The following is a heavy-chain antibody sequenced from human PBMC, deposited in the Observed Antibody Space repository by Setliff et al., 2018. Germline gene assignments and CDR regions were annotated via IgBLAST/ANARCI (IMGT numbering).Heavy chain of an antibody. D-gene: IGHD3-3*01. CDR3: ARELPRTIFGVVTDY. CDR1: GGTFSSYD. CDR2: IIPIFGTA. J-gene: IGHJ4*02. Sequence: SVKVSCKASGGTFSSYDISWVRQAPGQGLEWMGRIIPIFGTANYAQKFQGRVTITADKSTSTAYMELSSLRSEDTAVYYCARELPRTIFGVVTDYWGQGTLVTVSS. V-gene: IGHV1-69*06.